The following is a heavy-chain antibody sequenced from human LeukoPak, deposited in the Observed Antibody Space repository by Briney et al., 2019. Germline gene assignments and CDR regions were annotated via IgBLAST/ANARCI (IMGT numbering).Heavy chain of an antibody. CDR2: INPHTGIT. Sequence: ASVKVSCKASGYTFTSYGITWVRQAPGHGLEWMGWINPHTGITNYAQKFQGRVTMSTDTSTTTVYLDLRSLRSDDTAVYYCSMSEGSNWGQGTLVTVFS. CDR1: GYTFTSYG. D-gene: IGHD1-26*01. J-gene: IGHJ4*02. CDR3: SMSEGSN. V-gene: IGHV1-18*01.